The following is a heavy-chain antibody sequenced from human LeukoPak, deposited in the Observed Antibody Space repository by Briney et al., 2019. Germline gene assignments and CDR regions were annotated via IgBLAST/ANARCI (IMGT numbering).Heavy chain of an antibody. Sequence: SETLSLTCTVSGGSISSSSYYWGWIRQPPGKGLEWIGSIYYSGSTYYNPSLKSRVTISVDTSKNQFSLKLSSVTAADTAVYYCARQTAEVSSFDYWGQGTLVTVSS. J-gene: IGHJ4*02. V-gene: IGHV4-39*01. CDR3: ARQTAEVSSFDY. CDR2: IYYSGST. CDR1: GGSISSSSYY. D-gene: IGHD1-14*01.